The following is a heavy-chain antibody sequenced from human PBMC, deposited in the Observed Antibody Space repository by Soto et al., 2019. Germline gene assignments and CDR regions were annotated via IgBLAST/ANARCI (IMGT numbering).Heavy chain of an antibody. Sequence: QVQLQESGPGLVKPSQTLSLTCTVSGGSISSGDDFWTWIRQPPGKGLEWIGYIYYSGSTYYNPSLKRLLTMLVDTSKNQFSLKLSAVTAADTAVYYCVRDRAKWKDYYYYGMDVWGQGTTVTVSS. J-gene: IGHJ6*02. V-gene: IGHV4-30-4*01. CDR2: IYYSGST. CDR3: VRDRAKWKDYYYYGMDV. D-gene: IGHD1-20*01. CDR1: GGSISSGDDF.